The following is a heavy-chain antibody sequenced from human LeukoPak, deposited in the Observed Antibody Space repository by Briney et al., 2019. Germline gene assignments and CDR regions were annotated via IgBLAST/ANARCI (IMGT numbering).Heavy chain of an antibody. CDR1: GFTFSSYW. D-gene: IGHD1-26*01. J-gene: IGHJ4*02. CDR3: AKETVGARIFDY. V-gene: IGHV3-74*01. Sequence: GGSLRLSCAASGFTFSSYWMHWVRQAPGKGLVWVSRLNSDGSSTSYADSVKGRFTISRDNAKNTLYLQVNSLRAEDTAVYYCAKETVGARIFDYWGQGTLVTVSS. CDR2: LNSDGSST.